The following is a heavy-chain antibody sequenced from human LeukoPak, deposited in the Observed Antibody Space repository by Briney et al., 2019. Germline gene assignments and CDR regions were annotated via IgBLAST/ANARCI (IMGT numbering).Heavy chain of an antibody. CDR2: IYTSGST. D-gene: IGHD2-15*01. Sequence: PSQTLSLTCTVSGGSISSGSYYWSWIRQPAGEGLEWIGRIYTSGSTNYNPSLKSRVTISVDTSKNQFSLKLSSVTAADTAVYYCARGLGYCSGGSCYYFDYWGQGTLVTVSS. V-gene: IGHV4-61*02. J-gene: IGHJ4*02. CDR1: GGSISSGSYY. CDR3: ARGLGYCSGGSCYYFDY.